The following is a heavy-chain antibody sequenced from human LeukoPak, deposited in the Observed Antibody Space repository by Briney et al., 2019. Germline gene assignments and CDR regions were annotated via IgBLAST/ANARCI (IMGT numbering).Heavy chain of an antibody. Sequence: SETLSLTCTVSGGSISSYYWSWIRQPAGKGLEWIGRIYTSGSTNYNPSLKSRVTMSVDTSKNQFSLKLSSVTAADTAVYYCARGATIVGATRGNWFDPWGQGTLVTVS. J-gene: IGHJ5*02. D-gene: IGHD1-26*01. CDR3: ARGATIVGATRGNWFDP. CDR1: GGSISSYY. CDR2: IYTSGST. V-gene: IGHV4-4*07.